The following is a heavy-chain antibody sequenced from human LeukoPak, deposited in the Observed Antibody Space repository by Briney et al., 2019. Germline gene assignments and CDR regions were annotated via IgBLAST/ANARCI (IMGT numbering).Heavy chain of an antibody. Sequence: SETLSLTCNVSDVSISSYYWSWIRQPAGKGLEWIGRIPTSGSTHYNPSLKSRVTMSVDMSKNQFSLMLRSVTAADTAIYYCARDNSGSLFPPSFDYWGQGTLVTVSS. V-gene: IGHV4-4*07. CDR1: DVSISSYY. J-gene: IGHJ4*02. CDR2: IPTSGST. CDR3: ARDNSGSLFPPSFDY. D-gene: IGHD1-26*01.